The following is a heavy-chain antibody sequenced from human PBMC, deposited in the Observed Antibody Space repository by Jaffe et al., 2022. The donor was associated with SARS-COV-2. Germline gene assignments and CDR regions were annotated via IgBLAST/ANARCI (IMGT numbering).Heavy chain of an antibody. CDR1: GYIFTSYA. CDR3: ATDFYGSGSGYYFYYMDV. Sequence: QVQLVQSGTEVKKPGASVKVSCKASGYIFTSYALHWVRQAPGQGLEWMGWIDGGNGYTKYSQKFQGRVTITRDTSASTAYMELSSLRSEDTAVYYCATDFYGSGSGYYFYYMDVWGKGTTVTVS. J-gene: IGHJ6*03. V-gene: IGHV1-3*01. CDR2: IDGGNGYT. D-gene: IGHD3-10*01.